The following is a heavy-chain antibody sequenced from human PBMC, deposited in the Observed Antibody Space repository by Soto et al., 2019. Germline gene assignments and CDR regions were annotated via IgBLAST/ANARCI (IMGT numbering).Heavy chain of an antibody. CDR2: FDPEDGET. D-gene: IGHD3-10*01. CDR3: VWFGESLGLYYYGMDV. Sequence: ASVKVSCKVSGYTLTELSMHWVRQSPGKGLEWMGGFDPEDGETIYAQKFQGRVTMTEDTSTDTAYMELSSLRSEDTAVYYCVWFGESLGLYYYGMDVWGQGTTVTAP. J-gene: IGHJ6*02. CDR1: GYTLTELS. V-gene: IGHV1-24*01.